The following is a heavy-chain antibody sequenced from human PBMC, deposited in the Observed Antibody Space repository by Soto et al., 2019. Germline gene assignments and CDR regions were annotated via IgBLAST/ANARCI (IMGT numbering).Heavy chain of an antibody. V-gene: IGHV4-4*02. D-gene: IGHD2-2*01. CDR3: ARDNHLGYCSSTSCYADDAFDI. Sequence: SETLSLTCAFSSCSISSSNWWSWVRQPPGKGLEWIGEIYHSGSTNYNPSLKSRVTISVDKSKSQFSLKLSSVTAADTAVYYCARDNHLGYCSSTSCYADDAFDIWGQGTMVTVSS. CDR1: SCSISSSNW. CDR2: IYHSGST. J-gene: IGHJ3*02.